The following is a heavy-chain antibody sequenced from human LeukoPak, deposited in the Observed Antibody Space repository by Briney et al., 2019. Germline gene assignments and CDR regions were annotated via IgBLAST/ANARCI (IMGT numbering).Heavy chain of an antibody. Sequence: PGGSLRLSCAASGFTFSAYWIHWVRQLPGKGLVWVSRINGDGSSTNYAYSVKGRFTISRDNAKNTLYLQMNSLRAEDTAIYYCARDSPITGTYLWFFDYWGQGALVTVSS. CDR3: ARDSPITGTYLWFFDY. CDR1: GFTFSAYW. V-gene: IGHV3-74*01. D-gene: IGHD5/OR15-5a*01. CDR2: INGDGSST. J-gene: IGHJ4*02.